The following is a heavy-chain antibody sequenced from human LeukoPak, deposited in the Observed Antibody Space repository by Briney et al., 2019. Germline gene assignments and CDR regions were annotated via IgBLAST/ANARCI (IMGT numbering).Heavy chain of an antibody. J-gene: IGHJ5*02. CDR2: TSAYNGNT. CDR1: GYTFTSYG. V-gene: IGHV1-18*04. CDR3: ARDQSIAVAGLGWFDP. Sequence: ASVKVSCKASGYTFTSYGISWVRQAPGQGLEWMGWTSAYNGNTNYAQKLQGRVTMTTDTSTSTAYMELRSLRSDDTAVYYCARDQSIAVAGLGWFDPWGQGTLVTVSS. D-gene: IGHD6-19*01.